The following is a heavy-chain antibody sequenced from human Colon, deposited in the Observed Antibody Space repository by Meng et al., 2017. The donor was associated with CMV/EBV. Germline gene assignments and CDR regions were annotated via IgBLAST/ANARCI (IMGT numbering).Heavy chain of an antibody. J-gene: IGHJ4*02. D-gene: IGHD6-19*01. Sequence: GGSLRLSCVASGFIFDDYAMHWVRLVPGKGLMWVSDIRTDGSKTTYADSVKGRFIISRDNAKNTLNLQMNSLTAEDTAVYYCARGRSGLYYFDYWGQGAVVTVSS. CDR1: GFIFDDYA. CDR2: IRTDGSKT. CDR3: ARGRSGLYYFDY. V-gene: IGHV3-74*01.